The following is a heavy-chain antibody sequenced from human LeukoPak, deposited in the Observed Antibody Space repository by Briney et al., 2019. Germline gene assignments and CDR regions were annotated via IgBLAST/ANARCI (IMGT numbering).Heavy chain of an antibody. J-gene: IGHJ4*02. CDR1: GGSISSYS. D-gene: IGHD6-19*01. Sequence: KPSETLSLTCTVSGGSISSYSWSWIRQPPGKGLEWIGYIYYSGSTNYNPSLKSRVTISVDTSKNQFSLKLSSVTAADTAVYYCASMPGIAVAGPFDYWGQGTLVTVSS. CDR2: IYYSGST. V-gene: IGHV4-59*01. CDR3: ASMPGIAVAGPFDY.